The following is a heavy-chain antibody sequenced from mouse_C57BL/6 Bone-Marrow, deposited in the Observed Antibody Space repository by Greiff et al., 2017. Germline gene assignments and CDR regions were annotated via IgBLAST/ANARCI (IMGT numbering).Heavy chain of an antibody. J-gene: IGHJ1*03. CDR3: TLRALITTVVATLDFDV. V-gene: IGHV1-5*01. D-gene: IGHD1-1*01. CDR2: IYPGNSDT. CDR1: GYTFTSYW. Sequence: VQLQQSGTVLARPGASVKMSCKTSGYTFTSYWMHWVKQRPGQGLEWIGAIYPGNSDTSYNQKFKGKAKLTAVTSASTAYMELSSLTNEDSAVYYCTLRALITTVVATLDFDVWGTGTTVTVSS.